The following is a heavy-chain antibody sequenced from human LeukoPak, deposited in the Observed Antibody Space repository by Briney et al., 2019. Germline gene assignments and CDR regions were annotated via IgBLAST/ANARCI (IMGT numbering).Heavy chain of an antibody. D-gene: IGHD3-22*01. V-gene: IGHV3-33*06. CDR2: IWYDGSNK. Sequence: GGSLRLSCAASGFTFSSYGMHWVRQAPGKGLEWVAVIWYDGSNKYYADSVKGRFTISRDNSKNTVYLQMNSLRAEDTAVYYCAKDRDIYYDSSGYRQNDAFDIWGQGTMVTVSS. J-gene: IGHJ3*02. CDR3: AKDRDIYYDSSGYRQNDAFDI. CDR1: GFTFSSYG.